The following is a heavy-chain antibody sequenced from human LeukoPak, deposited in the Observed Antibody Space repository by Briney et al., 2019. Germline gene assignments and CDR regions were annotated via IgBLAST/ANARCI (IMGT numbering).Heavy chain of an antibody. V-gene: IGHV3-23*01. D-gene: IGHD2-2*01. CDR1: GFTFSSYA. CDR3: AKENHRGCSSTSCYPVWFDP. Sequence: PGASLRLSCAASGFTFSSYAMSWVRQAPGKGLEWVSAISGSGGSTYYADSVKGRFTISRDNSKNTLYLQMNSLRAEDTAVYYCAKENHRGCSSTSCYPVWFDPWGQGTLATVSS. CDR2: ISGSGGST. J-gene: IGHJ5*02.